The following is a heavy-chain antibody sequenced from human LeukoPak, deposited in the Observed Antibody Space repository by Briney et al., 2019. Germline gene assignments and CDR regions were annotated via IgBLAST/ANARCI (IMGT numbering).Heavy chain of an antibody. J-gene: IGHJ4*02. CDR2: ISSSSSYT. V-gene: IGHV3-11*05. CDR3: ARDRYDILTGYYDVWYFDY. D-gene: IGHD3-9*01. Sequence: PGGSLRLSCAASGFTFSDYYMSWIRQAPGKGLEWVSYISSSSSYTNYADSVKGRFTISRDNAKNSLYLQMNSLRAEDTAVYYCARDRYDILTGYYDVWYFDYWDQGTLVTVSS. CDR1: GFTFSDYY.